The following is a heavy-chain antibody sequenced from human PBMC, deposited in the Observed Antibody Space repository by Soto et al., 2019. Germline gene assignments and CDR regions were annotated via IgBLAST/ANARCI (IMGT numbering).Heavy chain of an antibody. CDR2: IGVGGGDR. J-gene: IGHJ4*01. V-gene: IGHV3-23*01. CDR3: SGGRFGDVV. CDR1: GFTFSSYA. D-gene: IGHD3-10*01. Sequence: EVQLLESGGGLVQPGGSLRLSCAASGFTFSSYAMSWVRQAPGKGLEWVSIIGVGGGDRYYPESVKGRFTISRDNSRETMFLEKNSLRGDDTAVYYCSGGRFGDVVWGDGTLVAVAS.